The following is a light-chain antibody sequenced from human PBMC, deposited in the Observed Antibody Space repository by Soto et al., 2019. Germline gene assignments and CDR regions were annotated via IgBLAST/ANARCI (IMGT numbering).Light chain of an antibody. CDR2: EAS. J-gene: IGKJ3*01. V-gene: IGKV1-5*03. Sequence: DIQMTQSPSTLSASVGDRVNITCRASQSISSWLAWYQHKAGEAPKLLMYEASTLDRGVPSRFSGSGSGTEFTLTISSLQPEDFATYYCQQYNTYAFTFGPGTKVDFK. CDR1: QSISSW. CDR3: QQYNTYAFT.